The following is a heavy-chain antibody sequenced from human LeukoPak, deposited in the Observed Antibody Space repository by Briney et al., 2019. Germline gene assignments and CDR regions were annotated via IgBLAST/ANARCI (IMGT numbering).Heavy chain of an antibody. D-gene: IGHD3-22*01. J-gene: IGHJ4*02. CDR1: GFTFSSYA. CDR3: ARGYYYDSSYPDDY. V-gene: IGHV3-33*08. CDR2: IWYDGSNK. Sequence: GGSLRLSCAASGFTFSSYAMHWVRQAPGKGLEWVAVIWYDGSNKYYADSVKGRFTISRDNSKNTLYLQMNSLRAEDTAVYYCARGYYYDSSYPDDYWGQGTLVTVSS.